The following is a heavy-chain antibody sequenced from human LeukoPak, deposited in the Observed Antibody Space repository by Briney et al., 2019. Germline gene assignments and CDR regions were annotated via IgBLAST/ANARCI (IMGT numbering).Heavy chain of an antibody. CDR1: GGSISSSSYY. Sequence: SETLSLTCTVSGGSISSSSYYWGWIRQPPGKGLEWIGSIYYSGSTYYNPSLKSRVTISVDTSKNQFSLKLSSVTAADTAVYYCARDTNDPLLRFGEPNWFDPWGQGTLVTVSS. J-gene: IGHJ5*02. CDR3: ARDTNDPLLRFGEPNWFDP. CDR2: IYYSGST. D-gene: IGHD3-10*01. V-gene: IGHV4-39*07.